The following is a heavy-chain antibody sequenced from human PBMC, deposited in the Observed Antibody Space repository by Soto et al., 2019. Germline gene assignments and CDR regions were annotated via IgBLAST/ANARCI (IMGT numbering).Heavy chain of an antibody. CDR2: INPNSGGT. V-gene: IGHV1-2*02. CDR1: GYTFTGFY. D-gene: IGHD5-12*01. J-gene: IGHJ4*02. Sequence: ASVKVSCEASGYTFTGFYLHWVRQAPGQGLEWMGYINPNSGGTNYPQKFQGRVTMTRDTSSSTAYMELSRLTSDDTAVYYCAKTSMRGYSGYDLDYWGQGTLVTVSS. CDR3: AKTSMRGYSGYDLDY.